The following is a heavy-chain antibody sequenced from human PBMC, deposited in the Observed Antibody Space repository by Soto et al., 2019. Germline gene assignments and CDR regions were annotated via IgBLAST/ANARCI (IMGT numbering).Heavy chain of an antibody. J-gene: IGHJ4*02. CDR3: ARAFTSKGVLDY. CDR2: IIPSGGST. CDR1: GYTFTSYY. V-gene: IGHV1-46*01. D-gene: IGHD3-10*01. Sequence: QVQLVQSGAEVKKPGASVKVSCKASGYTFTSYYMHWVRQAPGQGLEWMGIIIPSGGSTSYAQKFQGRVSMTRDTSTSTVYMELSSLRSEDTAVYYCARAFTSKGVLDYWGQGTLVTVSS.